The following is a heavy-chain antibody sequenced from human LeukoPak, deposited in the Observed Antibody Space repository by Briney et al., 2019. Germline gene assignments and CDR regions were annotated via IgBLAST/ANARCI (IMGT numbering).Heavy chain of an antibody. CDR1: GGSISGYY. D-gene: IGHD5-18*01. Sequence: SETLSLTCIVSGGSISGYYWSWIRQPPGKGLEWIGYIYYSGSTNYNPSLKSRVAISVDTSKNQFSLRLSSVTAADTAVYYCARPHYTAMHYAFDIWGQGTMVTVSS. V-gene: IGHV4-59*01. CDR2: IYYSGST. CDR3: ARPHYTAMHYAFDI. J-gene: IGHJ3*02.